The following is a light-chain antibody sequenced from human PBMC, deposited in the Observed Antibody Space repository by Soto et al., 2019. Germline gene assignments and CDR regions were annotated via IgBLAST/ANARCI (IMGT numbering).Light chain of an antibody. V-gene: IGLV2-14*01. J-gene: IGLJ2*01. Sequence: QSVLTQPASVSGSPGQSITISCTGTSSDVGGYNYVSWYQQYPGKAPKLMIFGVSDRPSGVSNRFSGSKSGNTASLTISGLQAEDEADYYCSSYKTSSTVVVFGGGTKLPVL. CDR1: SSDVGGYNY. CDR2: GVS. CDR3: SSYKTSSTVVV.